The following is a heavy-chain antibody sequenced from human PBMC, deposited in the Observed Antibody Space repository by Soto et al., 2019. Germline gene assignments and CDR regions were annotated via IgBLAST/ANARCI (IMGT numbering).Heavy chain of an antibody. D-gene: IGHD3-22*01. V-gene: IGHV2-5*01. J-gene: IGHJ4*02. CDR1: GFSLITILVC. Sequence: SGPTLVNPTQTLTLTFTFSGFSLITILVCVGWIRQPPGKALEWLALIYWNDDKRYSPSLKSRLTITKDTSKNQVVLTMTNMDPVDTATYYCAHSYDSSGYYYPFDYWGQGTLVTVSS. CDR2: IYWNDDK. CDR3: AHSYDSSGYYYPFDY.